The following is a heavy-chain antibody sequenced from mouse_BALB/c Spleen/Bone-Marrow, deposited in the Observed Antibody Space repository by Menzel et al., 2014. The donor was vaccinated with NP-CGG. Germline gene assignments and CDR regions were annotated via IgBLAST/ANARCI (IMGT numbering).Heavy chain of an antibody. D-gene: IGHD3-2*01. CDR2: INPSTGYT. CDR3: TRSTGAMDY. J-gene: IGHJ4*01. Sequence: VKLMESGAELAKPGASVKMSCKASDYTFTSYWMHWVKPRPGQGLEWIGYINPSTGYTEYNQNFKDKATLTADKSSIPAYMQLSSLTSEDSAVYYCTRSTGAMDYWRQGTSVTVSS. CDR1: DYTFTSYW. V-gene: IGHV1-7*01.